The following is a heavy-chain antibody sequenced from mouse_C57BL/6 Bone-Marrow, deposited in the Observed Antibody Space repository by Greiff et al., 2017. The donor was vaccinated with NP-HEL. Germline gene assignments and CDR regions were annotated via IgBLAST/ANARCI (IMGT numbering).Heavy chain of an antibody. CDR1: GFTFSSYG. CDR2: ISSGGSYT. J-gene: IGHJ3*01. CDR3: ARRTVEFAY. Sequence: EVKLVESGGDLVKPGGSLKLSCAASGFTFSSYGMSWVRQTPDKRLEWVATISSGGSYTYYPDSVKGRFTISRDNAKNTLYLQMSSLKSEDTAMYYCARRTVEFAYWGQGTLVTVSA. V-gene: IGHV5-6*02. D-gene: IGHD1-1*01.